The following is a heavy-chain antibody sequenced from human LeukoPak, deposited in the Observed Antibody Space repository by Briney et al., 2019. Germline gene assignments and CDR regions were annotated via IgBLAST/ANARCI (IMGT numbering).Heavy chain of an antibody. CDR1: GFTFNRFG. D-gene: IGHD3-22*01. Sequence: GGSLRLSCEASGFTFNRFGMHWVRQAPGKGLEWVAFMRYDGSNRYYGDSVKGRFTISRDNSKNTLYLQMNSLRAEDTAVYYCARGVGNYRYYFDSWGQGTLVTVSS. J-gene: IGHJ4*02. V-gene: IGHV3-30*02. CDR3: ARGVGNYRYYFDS. CDR2: MRYDGSNR.